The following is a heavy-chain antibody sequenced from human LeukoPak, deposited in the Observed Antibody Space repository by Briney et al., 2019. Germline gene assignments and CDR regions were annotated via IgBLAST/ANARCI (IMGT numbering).Heavy chain of an antibody. CDR3: ARDTITGTWAFDY. CDR1: GGTFSSYA. Sequence: ASVKVSCKASGGTFSSYAISWVRQAPGQGLEWMGRIIPILGIANYAQKFQGRVPITADKSTSTAYMELSSLRSEDTAVYYCARDTITGTWAFDYWGQGTLVTVSS. J-gene: IGHJ4*02. V-gene: IGHV1-69*04. CDR2: IIPILGIA. D-gene: IGHD1/OR15-1a*01.